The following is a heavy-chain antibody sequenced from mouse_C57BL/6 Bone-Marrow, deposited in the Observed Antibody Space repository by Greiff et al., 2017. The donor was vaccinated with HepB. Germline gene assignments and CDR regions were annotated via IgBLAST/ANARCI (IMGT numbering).Heavy chain of an antibody. J-gene: IGHJ1*03. V-gene: IGHV2-9-1*01. Sequence: VKLQESGPGLVAPSQSLSITCTVSGFSFTSYAISWVRQPPGKGLEWLGVIWTGGGTNYNSALKSRLSISKDNSKSQVFLKMNSLQTDDTARYYCARLVCYYDGYWYFDVWGTGTTVTVSS. CDR2: IWTGGGT. CDR3: ARLVCYYDGYWYFDV. D-gene: IGHD2-3*01. CDR1: GFSFTSYA.